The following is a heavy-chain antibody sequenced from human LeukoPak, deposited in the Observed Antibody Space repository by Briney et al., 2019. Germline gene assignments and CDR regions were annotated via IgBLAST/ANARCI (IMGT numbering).Heavy chain of an antibody. CDR2: IYYSGST. Sequence: SETLSLTCTVSGGSISSYYWSWIRQPPGKGLEWIGYIYYSGSTNYNPSLKSRVTISVDTSKNQFSLRLSSVTAADTAVYYCARWGTYASTSNLLHPWGQGTLVTVSS. J-gene: IGHJ5*02. CDR1: GGSISSYY. D-gene: IGHD2-2*01. CDR3: ARWGTYASTSNLLHP. V-gene: IGHV4-59*12.